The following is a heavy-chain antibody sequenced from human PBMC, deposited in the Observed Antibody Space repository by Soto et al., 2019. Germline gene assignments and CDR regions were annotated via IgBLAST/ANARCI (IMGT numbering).Heavy chain of an antibody. V-gene: IGHV3-48*04. D-gene: IGHD6-13*01. Sequence: GGSLRLSCAASGFTFSSYTMNWVRQAPGRGLEWISYISGSSSSTYSADSVKGRFTISRDNAKNSLYLQMNSLRAEDTAVYYCASGAAGGTYYFDYWGQGSLVTVSS. CDR2: ISGSSSST. CDR3: ASGAAGGTYYFDY. CDR1: GFTFSSYT. J-gene: IGHJ4*02.